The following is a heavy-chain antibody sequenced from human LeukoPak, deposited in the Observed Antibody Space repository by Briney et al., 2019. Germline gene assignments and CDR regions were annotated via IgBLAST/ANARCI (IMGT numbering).Heavy chain of an antibody. D-gene: IGHD6-6*01. Sequence: SETLSLTCAVYGGYFSGYYWSWIRQPPGKGLEWIGEINHSGSTNYNPSLKSRVTISVDTSKNQFSLKLSSVTAADTAVYYCARHRRAARYFDYWGQGTLVTVSS. CDR2: INHSGST. CDR3: ARHRRAARYFDY. V-gene: IGHV4-34*01. CDR1: GGYFSGYY. J-gene: IGHJ4*02.